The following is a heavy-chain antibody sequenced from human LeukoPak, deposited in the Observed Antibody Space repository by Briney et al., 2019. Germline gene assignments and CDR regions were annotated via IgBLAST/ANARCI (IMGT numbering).Heavy chain of an antibody. CDR3: ARASSSEGPLEY. CDR2: IRSKTNNYAT. D-gene: IGHD2-2*01. CDR1: GFTFSASV. V-gene: IGHV3-73*01. Sequence: PGGSLKLSCAASGFTFSASVVHWVRQASGKGLEWIGRIRSKTNNYATAYADSLKGRFTVSRDDSKNTAYLQMNSLKTEDSAVYFCARASSSEGPLEYWGQGTRVTVSS. J-gene: IGHJ4*02.